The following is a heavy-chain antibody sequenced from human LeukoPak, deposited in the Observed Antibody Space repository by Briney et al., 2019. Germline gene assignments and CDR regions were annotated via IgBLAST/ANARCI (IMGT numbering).Heavy chain of an antibody. V-gene: IGHV5-51*01. D-gene: IGHD3-3*01. CDR2: IYPGDSDT. CDR3: AVLVFGGIIDAFDI. J-gene: IGHJ3*02. Sequence: GESLKISCKGSGYRFTSYWTGRVRQMPGKGLEWMGIIYPGDSDTRYSPSFQRQVTISADKSISTAYLQWSSLKASDTAMYYCAVLVFGGIIDAFDIWGQGTMVTVSS. CDR1: GYRFTSYW.